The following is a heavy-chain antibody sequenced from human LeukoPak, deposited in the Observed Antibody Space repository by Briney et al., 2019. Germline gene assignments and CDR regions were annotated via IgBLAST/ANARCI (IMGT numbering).Heavy chain of an antibody. V-gene: IGHV3-23*01. D-gene: IGHD1-26*01. CDR3: AKPRSGRGFYYYMDV. J-gene: IGHJ6*03. Sequence: GGSLRLSGATSGFTYSTYAMSWARQAPGKGLEWVSGISGSSESSDYADSAKGRFTISRDNSNNMLYLHMNSLRAEDTAVYYCAKPRSGRGFYYYMDVWGKGTMVAVSS. CDR2: ISGSSESS. CDR1: GFTYSTYA.